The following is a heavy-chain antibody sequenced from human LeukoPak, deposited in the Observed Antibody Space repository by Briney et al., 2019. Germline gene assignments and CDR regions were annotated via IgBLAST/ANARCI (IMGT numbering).Heavy chain of an antibody. CDR2: IIPIFGTA. CDR3: ARENHYYDSSGPIDY. Sequence: SVKVSCKASGGTFSSYAISWVLQAPGHGLEWMGRIIPIFGTANYAQKFQGRVTITTDESTSTAYMELSSLRSEDTAVYYCARENHYYDSSGPIDYWGQGTLVTVSS. D-gene: IGHD3-22*01. CDR1: GGTFSSYA. V-gene: IGHV1-69*05. J-gene: IGHJ4*02.